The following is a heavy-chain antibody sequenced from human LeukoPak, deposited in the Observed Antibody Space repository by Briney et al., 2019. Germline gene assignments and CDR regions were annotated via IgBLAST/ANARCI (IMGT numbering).Heavy chain of an antibody. V-gene: IGHV3-48*04. CDR3: ARGDYGDYVGAFDI. CDR1: GSTFSSYS. D-gene: IGHD4-17*01. Sequence: GGSLRLSCAASGSTFSSYSMNWVRQAPGKGLEWVSYISSSSSTIYYADSVKGRFTISRDNAKNSLYLQMNSLRAEDTVVYYCARGDYGDYVGAFDIWGQGTMVTVSS. J-gene: IGHJ3*02. CDR2: ISSSSSTI.